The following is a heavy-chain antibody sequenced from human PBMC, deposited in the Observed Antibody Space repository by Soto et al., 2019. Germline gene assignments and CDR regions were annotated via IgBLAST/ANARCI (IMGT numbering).Heavy chain of an antibody. D-gene: IGHD3-9*01. CDR1: GGSISSSSYY. CDR3: AGHVLRYFDWLSPFDP. CDR2: IYYSGST. V-gene: IGHV4-39*01. Sequence: SETLSLTCTVSGGSISSSSYYWGWIRQPPGKGLEWIGSIYYSGSTYYNPSLKSRVTISVDTSKNQFSLKLSSVTAADTAVYYCAGHVLRYFDWLSPFDPWGQGTLVTVSS. J-gene: IGHJ5*02.